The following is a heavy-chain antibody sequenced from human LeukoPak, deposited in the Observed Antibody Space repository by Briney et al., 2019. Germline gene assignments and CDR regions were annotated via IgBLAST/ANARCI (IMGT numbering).Heavy chain of an antibody. Sequence: PSETLSLTCTVSGASISSGSNSWGWIRQPPGKGLEWIGNIYYGGSTYYNPSLKSRVTISVDTSKNQFSLKLSSVTAADTAVYYCARGDARYSSSWYYFDYWGQGTLVTVSS. J-gene: IGHJ4*02. CDR2: IYYGGST. CDR1: GASISSGSNS. D-gene: IGHD6-13*01. CDR3: ARGDARYSSSWYYFDY. V-gene: IGHV4-39*07.